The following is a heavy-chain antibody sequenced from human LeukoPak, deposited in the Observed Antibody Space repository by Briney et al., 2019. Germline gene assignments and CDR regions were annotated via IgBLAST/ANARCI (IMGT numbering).Heavy chain of an antibody. CDR3: ARYCSSTSCYDFDY. D-gene: IGHD2-2*01. V-gene: IGHV3-74*01. CDR2: INSDGSST. CDR1: GFTFSSYW. J-gene: IGHJ4*02. Sequence: GGSLRLSCAASGFTFSSYWMHWVRQAPEKGLVWVSRINSDGSSTSYADSVKGRFTISRDNAKNTLYLQMNSLRAEDTAVYYCARYCSSTSCYDFDYWGQGTLVTVSS.